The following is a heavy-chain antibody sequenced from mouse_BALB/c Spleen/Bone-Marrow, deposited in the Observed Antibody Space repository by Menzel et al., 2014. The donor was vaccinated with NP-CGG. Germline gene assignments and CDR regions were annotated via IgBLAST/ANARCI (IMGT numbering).Heavy chain of an antibody. CDR2: ISNGSSPI. V-gene: IGHV5-17*02. Sequence: EVKLVESGGGLVQPGGSRKLSCAASGFTFSSFGMHWVRQAPEKGLEWVAYISNGSSPIYYADTVKGRFTISRDNPKNTLFLQMTSLRSVDTAMYYCARKGAMITHYYAMDYWGQGTSVTVSS. D-gene: IGHD2-4*01. CDR3: ARKGAMITHYYAMDY. CDR1: GFTFSSFG. J-gene: IGHJ4*01.